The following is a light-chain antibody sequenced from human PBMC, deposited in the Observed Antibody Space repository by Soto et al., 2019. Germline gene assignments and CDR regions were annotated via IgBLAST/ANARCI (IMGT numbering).Light chain of an antibody. V-gene: IGKV3-20*01. CDR2: GAS. J-gene: IGKJ1*01. Sequence: ERGLTQAPDTLYLSPGEGATLACRASQSVSSSYLAWYQQKPGQAPRLLIYGASSRATGIPDRFSGSGSGTDSTFPLSRLEPEAFAVYYCQQYGSSPWTFGQGTKVDIK. CDR3: QQYGSSPWT. CDR1: QSVSSSY.